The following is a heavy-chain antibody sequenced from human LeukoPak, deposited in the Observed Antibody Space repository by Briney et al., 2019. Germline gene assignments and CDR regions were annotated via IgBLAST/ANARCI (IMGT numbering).Heavy chain of an antibody. CDR1: GGTFSGYA. Sequence: SVKVSCKASGGTFSGYAISWVRQAPGQGLEWMGGIIPIFGTANYAQKFQGRVTITTDESTSTAYMELSSLRSEDTAVYYCARVATDNNWFDPWGQGTLVTVSS. CDR2: IIPIFGTA. CDR3: ARVATDNNWFDP. J-gene: IGHJ5*02. D-gene: IGHD1-26*01. V-gene: IGHV1-69*05.